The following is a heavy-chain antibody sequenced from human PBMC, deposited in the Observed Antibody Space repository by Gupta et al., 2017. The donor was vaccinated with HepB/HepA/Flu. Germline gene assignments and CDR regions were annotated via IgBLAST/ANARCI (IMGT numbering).Heavy chain of an antibody. CDR1: GFNFADAW. J-gene: IGHJ4*02. D-gene: IGHD1-14*01. V-gene: IGHV3-15*01. Sequence: EVQLVESGGGLVKPGGSLRLSCAASGFNFADAWMNWVRQVPGKGLEWVGRVKRKVDRETTDDAAPVKGRFTLSRDEAKDILYLKMNNMRTEDTAIYYCTTGGTSWYNIFWGQGNLVTVSS. CDR2: VKRKVDRETT. CDR3: TTGGTSWYNIF.